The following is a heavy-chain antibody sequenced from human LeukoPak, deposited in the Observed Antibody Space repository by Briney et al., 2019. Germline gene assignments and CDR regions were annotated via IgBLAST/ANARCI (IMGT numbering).Heavy chain of an antibody. CDR3: ATTGEYGDSRGYFDY. J-gene: IGHJ4*02. CDR1: GYTFTGYY. CDR2: INPKNGGT. Sequence: ASVKVSCKASGYTFTGYYIHWVRQAPGQGLEWMGWINPKNGGTNYAQNFQGGVTMTRDTSISTAYMELSRLSSDDTAVYLCATTGEYGDSRGYFDYWGQGTLVTVSS. D-gene: IGHD4-17*01. V-gene: IGHV1-2*02.